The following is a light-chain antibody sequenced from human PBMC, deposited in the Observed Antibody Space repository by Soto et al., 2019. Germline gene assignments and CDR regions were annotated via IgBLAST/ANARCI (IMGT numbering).Light chain of an antibody. CDR2: GAS. V-gene: IGKV3-15*01. J-gene: IGKJ2*01. Sequence: EIVMTQSPATLSVSPGERASLSCRASQSVNGNLAWYQQKPGQAPRLLIYGASTRATGIPARFSGSGSGTEFTLTISSQQSEDFAVYYCQQYNNWPPRTFGQGTKLEIK. CDR1: QSVNGN. CDR3: QQYNNWPPRT.